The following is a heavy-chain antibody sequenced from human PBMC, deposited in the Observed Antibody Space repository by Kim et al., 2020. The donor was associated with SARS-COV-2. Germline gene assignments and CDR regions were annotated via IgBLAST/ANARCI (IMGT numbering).Heavy chain of an antibody. Sequence: ASVKVSCKTSGYSLTWSTVHWVRQVPGQRLDWMGWIHTGTGNSKSSEKFQGRVTFTRDTSTRTVFMELNTLTSEDTAIYFCATDLISATGTAYWGQGTLVPVSS. CDR2: IHTGTGNS. V-gene: IGHV1-3*04. CDR1: GYSLTWST. D-gene: IGHD3-9*01. CDR3: ATDLISATGTAY. J-gene: IGHJ4*02.